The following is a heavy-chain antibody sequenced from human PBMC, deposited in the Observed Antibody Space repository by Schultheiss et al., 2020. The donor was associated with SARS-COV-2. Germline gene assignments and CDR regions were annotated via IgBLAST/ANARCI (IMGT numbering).Heavy chain of an antibody. Sequence: ASVKVSCKASGGTFSSYAISWVRQAPGQGLEWMGWINPNSGGTNYAQKFQGRVTMTRDTSISTAYMELSSLRSEDTAVYYCARVARGRTYYDYVWGSVDYWGQGTLVTVSS. CDR1: GGTFSSYA. V-gene: IGHV1-2*02. CDR2: INPNSGGT. CDR3: ARVARGRTYYDYVWGSVDY. J-gene: IGHJ4*02. D-gene: IGHD3-16*01.